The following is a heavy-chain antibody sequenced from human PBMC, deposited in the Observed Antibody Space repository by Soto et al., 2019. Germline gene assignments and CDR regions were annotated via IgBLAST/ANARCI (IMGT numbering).Heavy chain of an antibody. CDR2: INPNSDGT. CDR3: ARGSFWSGCDY. CDR1: GYTFTGYY. D-gene: IGHD3-3*01. V-gene: IGHV1-2*02. J-gene: IGHJ4*02. Sequence: ASVKVSCKASGYTFTGYYMHWVRQAPGQGLEWMGWINPNSDGTNYAQKFQGRVTMTRDTSISTAYMELSRLRSDDTAVYYCARGSFWSGCDYWGQGTLVTVSS.